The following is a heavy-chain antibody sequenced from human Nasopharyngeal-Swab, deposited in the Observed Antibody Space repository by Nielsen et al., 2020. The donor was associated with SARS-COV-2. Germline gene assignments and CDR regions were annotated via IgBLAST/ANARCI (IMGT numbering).Heavy chain of an antibody. D-gene: IGHD3-10*01. V-gene: IGHV4-39*01. CDR1: GGSISSSSYY. CDR2: IYYSGST. J-gene: IGHJ4*02. Sequence: SETLSLTCTVSGGSISSSSYYWGWIRPPPGKGLEWIGSIYYSGSTYYNPSLKSRVTISVDTSKNQFSLKLSSVTAADTAVYYCATYYYGSGSYNYWGQGTLVTVSS. CDR3: ATYYYGSGSYNY.